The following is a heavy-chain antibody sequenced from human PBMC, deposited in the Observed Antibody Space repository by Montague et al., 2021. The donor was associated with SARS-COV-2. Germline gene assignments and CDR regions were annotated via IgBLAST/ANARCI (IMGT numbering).Heavy chain of an antibody. CDR3: ARESLHLTGYYNDYFDY. CDR1: GGSISSGSYY. CDR2: IYTSGST. V-gene: IGHV4-61*02. D-gene: IGHD3-9*01. Sequence: LPLTSTVSGGSISSGSYYWNWIRQPAGKGLEWIGRIYTSGSTNYNPSLKSRVTISVDTSKNQFSLKLSSVTAADTAVYYCARESLHLTGYYNDYFDYWGQGTLVTVSS. J-gene: IGHJ4*02.